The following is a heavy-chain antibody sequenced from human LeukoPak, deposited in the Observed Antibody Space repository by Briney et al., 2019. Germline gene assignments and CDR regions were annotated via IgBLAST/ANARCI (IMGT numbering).Heavy chain of an antibody. D-gene: IGHD1-1*01. CDR1: GFTFSSYA. V-gene: IGHV3-23*01. Sequence: GGSLRLSCAVTGFTFSSYAMSWVRQAPGKGLEWVSAINNVGGTYYADSVKGRFTISRDNSKNTLYLQMNSLRAEDTAVYYCANNHNEGGLLFFDYGGQEPLVPVP. CDR2: INNVGGT. J-gene: IGHJ4*02. CDR3: ANNHNEGGLLFFDY.